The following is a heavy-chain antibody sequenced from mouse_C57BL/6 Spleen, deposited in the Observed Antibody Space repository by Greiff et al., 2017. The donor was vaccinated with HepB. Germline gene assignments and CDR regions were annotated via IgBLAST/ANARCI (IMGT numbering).Heavy chain of an antibody. J-gene: IGHJ1*03. Sequence: EVKLVESGGGLVQPKGSLKLSCAASGFSFNTYAMNWVRQAPGKGLEWVARIRSKSNNYATYYADSVKDRFTISRDDSESMLYLQMNNLKTEDTAMYYCVRGVYYYGSSHWYFDVWGTGTTVTVSS. V-gene: IGHV10-1*01. CDR2: IRSKSNNYAT. CDR3: VRGVYYYGSSHWYFDV. D-gene: IGHD1-1*01. CDR1: GFSFNTYA.